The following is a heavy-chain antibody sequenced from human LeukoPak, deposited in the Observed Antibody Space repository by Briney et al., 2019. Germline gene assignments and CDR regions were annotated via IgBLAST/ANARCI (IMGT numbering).Heavy chain of an antibody. CDR2: IIPILGIA. CDR1: GGTFSSYA. Sequence: SVKVSCKASGGTFSSYAISWVRQAPGQGLEWMGRIIPILGIANYAQKFQGRVTITADKSTSTAYMELSSLRSEDTAVYYCARFGEMATIADYWGQETLVTVSS. J-gene: IGHJ4*02. V-gene: IGHV1-69*04. CDR3: ARFGEMATIADY. D-gene: IGHD3-16*01.